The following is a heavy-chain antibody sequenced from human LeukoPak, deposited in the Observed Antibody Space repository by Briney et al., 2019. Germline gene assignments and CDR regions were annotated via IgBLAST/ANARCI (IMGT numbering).Heavy chain of an antibody. CDR3: AKDARRTSGSYFFDY. D-gene: IGHD6-19*01. J-gene: IGHJ4*02. V-gene: IGHV3-23*01. CDR1: AFAFSSQA. Sequence: GGSLRLSCAASAFAFSSQAMGWVHQAPGKGLEWVSAISDSGDSTYYADSVKGRFTISRDNSKNTLFLQMYSLRAEDTAVYYCAKDARRTSGSYFFDYWGQGTLVTVSS. CDR2: ISDSGDST.